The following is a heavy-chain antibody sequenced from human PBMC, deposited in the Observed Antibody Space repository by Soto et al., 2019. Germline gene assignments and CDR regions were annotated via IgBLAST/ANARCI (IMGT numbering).Heavy chain of an antibody. D-gene: IGHD6-6*01. CDR2: IYYSGST. J-gene: IGHJ6*03. V-gene: IGHV4-39*01. Sequence: SETLSLTCTVSGGSISSSSYYWGWIRQPPGKGLEWIGSIYYSGSTYYNPSLKSRVTISVDTSKNQFSLKLSSVTAADTAVYYCARQQVEYSSSGSYYYYMDVWGKGTTVTVSS. CDR3: ARQQVEYSSSGSYYYYMDV. CDR1: GGSISSSSYY.